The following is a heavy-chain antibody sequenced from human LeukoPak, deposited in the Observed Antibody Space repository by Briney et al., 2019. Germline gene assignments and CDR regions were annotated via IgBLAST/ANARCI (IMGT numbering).Heavy chain of an antibody. CDR3: ARIGHEDYYFDY. Sequence: PSETLSLTCTVSGGSISSYYWSWIRQPPGKGLECIGYIYYSGSTNYNPSLKSRVTISVDTSKNQFSLKLSSVTAADTAVYYCARIGHEDYYFDYWGQGTLVTVSS. CDR2: IYYSGST. J-gene: IGHJ4*02. CDR1: GGSISSYY. V-gene: IGHV4-59*01.